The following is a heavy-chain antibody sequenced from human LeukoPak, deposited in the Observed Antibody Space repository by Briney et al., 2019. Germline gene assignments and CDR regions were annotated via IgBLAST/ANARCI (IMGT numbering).Heavy chain of an antibody. D-gene: IGHD2-8*01. CDR1: TFTFGNFA. CDR2: ISDFGVYT. J-gene: IGHJ3*02. CDR3: VRKWHGAFDI. Sequence: GGSLRLSCAASTFTFGNFAMSWVRQSPGKGLEWVSDISDFGVYTNYVPSVKGRFTISRDNSENMLYMQMNSLRAEDTAVYYCVRKWHGAFDIWCQGTMVTVSS. V-gene: IGHV3-23*01.